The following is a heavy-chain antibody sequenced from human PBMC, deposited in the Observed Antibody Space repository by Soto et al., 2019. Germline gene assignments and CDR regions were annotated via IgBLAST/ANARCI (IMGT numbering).Heavy chain of an antibody. CDR1: GGSINTGGCS. D-gene: IGHD5-12*01. Sequence: QVQLQESGSALVKPSQTLSLTCGVSGGSINTGGCSWSWIRLPPGRALEWIGYIFETGKNYYSANLKSRVAMAVDKDQNLFSLRLESVTSADTAIYFCDCLDGYNRYFDLWGRGTLVNVS. CDR3: DCLDGYNRYFDL. V-gene: IGHV4-30-2*01. J-gene: IGHJ2*01. CDR2: IFETGKN.